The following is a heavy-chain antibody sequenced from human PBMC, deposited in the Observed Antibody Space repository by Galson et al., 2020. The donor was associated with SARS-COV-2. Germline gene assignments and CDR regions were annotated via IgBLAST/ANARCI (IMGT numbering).Heavy chain of an antibody. CDR2: INWNSDIT. J-gene: IGHJ5*02. Sequence: GGSMRLSCVVSGFRFNNYAMHWVRLVPGRGLEWVSGINWNSDITAYADSVRGRFIISRDNAKNSLHLEMNSLRSEDTALYCCAKDMGWDPLAGTLRSWGQGTAVTVSS. D-gene: IGHD1-1*01. CDR1: GFRFNNYA. CDR3: AKDMGWDPLAGTLRS. V-gene: IGHV3-9*01.